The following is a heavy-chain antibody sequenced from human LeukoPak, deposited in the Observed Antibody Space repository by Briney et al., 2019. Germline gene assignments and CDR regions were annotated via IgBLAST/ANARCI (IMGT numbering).Heavy chain of an antibody. CDR2: INAGNGNT. J-gene: IGHJ4*02. D-gene: IGHD4-17*01. Sequence: GASVTVSCKASGYTFTSYAMHWVRQAPGQRLEWMGWINAGNGNTKYSQKFQGRVTITRDTSASTAYMELSSLRSEDTAVYYCAREPYGDNHFDYWGQGTLVTVSS. CDR1: GYTFTSYA. CDR3: AREPYGDNHFDY. V-gene: IGHV1-3*01.